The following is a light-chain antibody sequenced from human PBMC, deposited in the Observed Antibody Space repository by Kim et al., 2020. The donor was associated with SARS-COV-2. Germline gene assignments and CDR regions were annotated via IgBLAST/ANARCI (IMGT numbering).Light chain of an antibody. V-gene: IGLV3-19*01. Sequence: SYELTQDPPVSVALGQTVRITCQGDSLRSYYASWYQQKPGQAPVLVIYGKNNRPSGIPDRFSGSSSVNTASLTITGAQAEDEADYYCNSRDSSGKRWVFGTGTKVTVL. CDR1: SLRSYY. J-gene: IGLJ1*01. CDR3: NSRDSSGKRWV. CDR2: GKN.